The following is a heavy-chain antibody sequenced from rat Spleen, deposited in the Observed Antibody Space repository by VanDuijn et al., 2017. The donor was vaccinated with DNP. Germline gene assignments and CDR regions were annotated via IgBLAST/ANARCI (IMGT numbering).Heavy chain of an antibody. V-gene: IGHV5S10*01. CDR3: VRWNSGHFDY. D-gene: IGHD4-3*01. J-gene: IGHJ2*01. Sequence: EVQLVESGGGLVQPGGSLKLSCAASGFRFSDYNMAWVRQAPKKGLEWVANILYDGSRTYYRDSVKGRFTISRDNAKSTLYLQMNTLRSEDMATYYCVRWNSGHFDYWGQGVMVTVSS. CDR2: ILYDGSRT. CDR1: GFRFSDYN.